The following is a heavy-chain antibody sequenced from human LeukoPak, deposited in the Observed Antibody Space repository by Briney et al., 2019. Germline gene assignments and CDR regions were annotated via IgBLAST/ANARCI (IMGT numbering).Heavy chain of an antibody. V-gene: IGHV4-59*01. CDR1: GGSISSYY. J-gene: IGHJ3*02. D-gene: IGHD3-10*02. CDR3: ARDGYYVLDAFDI. CDR2: IYYSGST. Sequence: SETLSLTCTVSGGSISSYYWSWIRQPPGKGLEWIGYIYYSGSTNYNPSLKSRVTISVDTSKNQFSLKLSSVTAADTAVYYCARDGYYVLDAFDIWGQGTMVTVSS.